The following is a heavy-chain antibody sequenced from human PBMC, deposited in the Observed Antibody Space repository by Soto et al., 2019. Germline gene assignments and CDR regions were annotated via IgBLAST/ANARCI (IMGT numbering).Heavy chain of an antibody. D-gene: IGHD3-16*02. V-gene: IGHV4-34*01. CDR1: DGSCSGYY. CDR3: ARVDYDYVWGSYRYTQLYYYGMDI. Sequence: TCAVYDGSCSGYYWSWIRQPPGKGLEWIGEINHSGSTNYNPSLKSRVTISGDTSKNQFSMKLSSVTAADTDVYYCARVDYDYVWGSYRYTQLYYYGMDIWGQGTTVT. CDR2: INHSGST. J-gene: IGHJ6*02.